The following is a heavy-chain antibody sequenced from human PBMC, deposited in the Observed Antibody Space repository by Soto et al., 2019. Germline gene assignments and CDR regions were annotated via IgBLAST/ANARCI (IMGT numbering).Heavy chain of an antibody. Sequence: GASVKVSCKASGYTFTSYVVTWMRLAPGLGPEFMGWINPHSGDTNYAQNFQGRVTLTTDTSTNTAYMELRSLKFDDTAVYYCARLPIQLWLTYSAFDIWGQGTMVTVSS. J-gene: IGHJ3*02. CDR1: GYTFTSYV. V-gene: IGHV1-18*04. CDR2: INPHSGDT. D-gene: IGHD5-18*01. CDR3: ARLPIQLWLTYSAFDI.